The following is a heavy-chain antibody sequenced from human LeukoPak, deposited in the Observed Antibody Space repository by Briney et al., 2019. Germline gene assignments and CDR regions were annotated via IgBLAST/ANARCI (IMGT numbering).Heavy chain of an antibody. D-gene: IGHD3-10*01. CDR2: ISGSGGST. Sequence: PGGSLRLSCAASGFTFSSYSMNWVRQAPGKGLEWVSAISGSGGSTYYADSVKGRFTISRDNSKNTLYLQMNSLRAEDTAVYYCATIGGSGSYYYTNWFDPWGQGTLVTVSS. CDR3: ATIGGSGSYYYTNWFDP. CDR1: GFTFSSYS. J-gene: IGHJ5*02. V-gene: IGHV3-23*01.